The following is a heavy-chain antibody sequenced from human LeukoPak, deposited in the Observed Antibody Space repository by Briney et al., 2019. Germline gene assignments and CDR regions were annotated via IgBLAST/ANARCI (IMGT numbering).Heavy chain of an antibody. V-gene: IGHV4-59*08. J-gene: IGHJ4*02. CDR3: ARYGSSWSERQFDY. CDR2: IYYSGST. CDR1: GGSISSYY. Sequence: PSETLSLTCTVSGGSISSYYWSWIRQPPGKGLEWIGYIYYSGSTNYNPSLKSRVTISVDTSKNQFSLKLSSVTAADTAVYYCARYGSSWSERQFDYWGQGTLVTVSS. D-gene: IGHD6-13*01.